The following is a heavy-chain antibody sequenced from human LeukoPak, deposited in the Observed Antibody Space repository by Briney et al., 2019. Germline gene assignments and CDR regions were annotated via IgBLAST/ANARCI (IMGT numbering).Heavy chain of an antibody. V-gene: IGHV4-30-4*01. Sequence: SQTLSLTCTVSGGSISSGDYYWNWIRQPPGKGLEWIGYIYYSGSTFYNPSLKSRVTISLDTPKNQVFLKLTSVTAADTAVYYCASSYGTDVWGQGTTVTVSS. CDR3: ASSYGTDV. CDR1: GGSISSGDYY. CDR2: IYYSGST. J-gene: IGHJ6*02.